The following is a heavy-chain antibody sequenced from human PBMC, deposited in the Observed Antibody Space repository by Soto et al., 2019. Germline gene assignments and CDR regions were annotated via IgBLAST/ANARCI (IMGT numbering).Heavy chain of an antibody. D-gene: IGHD5-12*01. J-gene: IGHJ4*02. CDR2: VFYSGST. CDR1: GGSISSYY. Sequence: SETLSLTCTVSGGSISSYYWSWIRQPPGKGLEWIGNVFYSGSTYYNPSLKSRVTMSVDTSKNQFSLKLSSVTAADTAVYYCASSRRGSYFDYWGQGTLVTVSS. V-gene: IGHV4-59*04. CDR3: ASSRRGSYFDY.